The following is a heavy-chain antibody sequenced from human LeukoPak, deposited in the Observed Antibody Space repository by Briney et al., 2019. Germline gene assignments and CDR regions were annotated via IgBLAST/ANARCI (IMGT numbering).Heavy chain of an antibody. Sequence: SETLSLTCTVSGGSISSHYWSWIRQPLGKGLEWIGYIYYSGSTNYNPSLKSRVTISVDTSKNQFSLKLSSVTAADTAVYYCARDGSGSLWGQGTLVTVSS. J-gene: IGHJ4*02. CDR2: IYYSGST. CDR1: GGSISSHY. V-gene: IGHV4-59*11. CDR3: ARDGSGSL. D-gene: IGHD3-10*01.